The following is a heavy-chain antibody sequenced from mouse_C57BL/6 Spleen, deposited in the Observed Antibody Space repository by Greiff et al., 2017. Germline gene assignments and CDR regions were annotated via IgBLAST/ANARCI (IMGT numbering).Heavy chain of an antibody. J-gene: IGHJ2*01. V-gene: IGHV1-53*01. CDR3: ASVLTARDYFDY. Sequence: QVQLQQPGTELVKPGASVKLSCKASGYTFTSYWMHWVKQRPGQGLEWIGNINPSNGGTNHNEKFKSKATLTVDKSSSTAYMQLSSLTSEDSAVYYCASVLTARDYFDYWGQGTTLTVSS. CDR1: GYTFTSYW. CDR2: INPSNGGT. D-gene: IGHD1-2*01.